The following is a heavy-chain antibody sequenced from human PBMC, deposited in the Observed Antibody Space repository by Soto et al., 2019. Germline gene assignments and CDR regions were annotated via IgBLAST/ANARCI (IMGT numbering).Heavy chain of an antibody. D-gene: IGHD1-26*01. V-gene: IGHV1-2*04. CDR1: GYTFTGYY. J-gene: IGHJ3*02. CDR3: ARNSGRYSGAFDI. Sequence: ASVKVSCKASGYTFTGYYMHWVRQAPGQGLEWMGWINPNSGGTNYAQKFQGWVTMTRDTSISTAYMELSRLRSDDTAVYYCARNSGRYSGAFDIWGQGTMVTGSS. CDR2: INPNSGGT.